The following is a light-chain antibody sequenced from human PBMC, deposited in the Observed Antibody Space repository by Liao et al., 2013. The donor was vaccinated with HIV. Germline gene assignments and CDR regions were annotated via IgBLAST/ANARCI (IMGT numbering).Light chain of an antibody. CDR3: QSADSSGTYPYV. CDR1: NIGSKS. CDR2: YDS. Sequence: SYVLTQPPSVSVAPGKTARITCGGNNIGSKSVHWYQQKPGQAPVVVIYYDSDRPSGIPERFSGSSSGTTVTLTISGVQAEDEADYYCQSADSSGTYPYVFGTGTKVTVL. J-gene: IGLJ1*01. V-gene: IGLV3-21*01.